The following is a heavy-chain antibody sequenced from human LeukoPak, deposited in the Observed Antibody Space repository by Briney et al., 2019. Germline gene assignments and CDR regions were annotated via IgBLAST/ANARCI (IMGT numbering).Heavy chain of an antibody. CDR2: IYYSGST. D-gene: IGHD2-21*01. CDR3: ARAGIEDSTLYYFDY. CDR1: GGSISSGDYY. J-gene: IGHJ4*02. Sequence: SETLSLTCTASGGSISSGDYYWSWIRQPPGTGLEWIGYIYYSGSTYYNPSLKSRVTISVDTSKNQFSLKPSSVTAADTAVYYCARAGIEDSTLYYFDYWGQGTLVTVSS. V-gene: IGHV4-30-4*08.